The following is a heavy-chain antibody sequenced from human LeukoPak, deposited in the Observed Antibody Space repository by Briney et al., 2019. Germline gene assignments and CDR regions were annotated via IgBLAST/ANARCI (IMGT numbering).Heavy chain of an antibody. D-gene: IGHD1-26*01. CDR3: SRESGPYCPFGH. V-gene: IGHV4-4*02. CDR1: GGSSTTTNF. J-gene: IGHJ5*02. CDR2: ISLRGRT. Sequence: PSETLSLTCGVAGGSSTTTNFWSWVRQPPGGGLEWIGEISLRGRTQYNASLKSRVNISIAESKNHLSLSLASVTAADTAVYYCSRESGPYCPFGHWGQGTLVAVTS.